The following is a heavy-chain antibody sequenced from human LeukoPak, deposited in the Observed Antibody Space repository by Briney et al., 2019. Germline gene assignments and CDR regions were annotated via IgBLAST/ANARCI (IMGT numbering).Heavy chain of an antibody. D-gene: IGHD3-22*01. CDR3: AIDYYDSSGAAPD. V-gene: IGHV4-39*07. CDR2: MYYRGNT. CDR1: GGSISTITYY. Sequence: SETLSLTCTVSGGSISTITYYWGWIRQPPGKGLEWVGHMYYRGNTFYNPSLKSRVTISVDTSKNQFSLKLSSVTAADTAVYYCAIDYYDSSGAAPDWGQGTLVTVSS. J-gene: IGHJ1*01.